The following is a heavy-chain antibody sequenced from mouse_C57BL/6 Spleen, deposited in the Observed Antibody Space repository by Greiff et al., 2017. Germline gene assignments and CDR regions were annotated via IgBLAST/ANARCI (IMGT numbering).Heavy chain of an antibody. CDR2: IYPGDGAT. V-gene: IGHV1-82*01. CDR1: GYAFSSSW. Sequence: QVQLQQPGPELVKPGASVKISCKASGYAFSSSWMNWVKQRPGKGLEGIGRIYPGDGATNYNGKFKGKATLTADKSSSTAYMQLSSLTSEDSAVYFCARLDDYYGGFAYWGQGTLVTVSA. D-gene: IGHD1-1*01. J-gene: IGHJ3*01. CDR3: ARLDDYYGGFAY.